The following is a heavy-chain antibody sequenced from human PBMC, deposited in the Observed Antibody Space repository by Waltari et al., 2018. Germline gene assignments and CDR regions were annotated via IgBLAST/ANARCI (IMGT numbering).Heavy chain of an antibody. V-gene: IGHV1-18*04. D-gene: IGHD2-21*01. Sequence: QIQLVQSGPEERKPGASVKVSCKASGYSFSAYGFSWARQAPGQGREGLGWVRERNGVTKDVHECPGRVSLTTDSSAGAAYMEMRGLRSDDTTICDSTRGYSASTPDRSEHWGQGTLVTVAA. CDR2: VRERNGVT. CDR3: TRGYSASTPDRSEH. J-gene: IGHJ1*01. CDR1: GYSFSAYG.